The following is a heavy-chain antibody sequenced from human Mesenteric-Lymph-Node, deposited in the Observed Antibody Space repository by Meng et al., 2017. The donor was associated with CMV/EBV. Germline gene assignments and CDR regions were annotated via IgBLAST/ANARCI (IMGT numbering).Heavy chain of an antibody. CDR3: AKRDSAKYFDS. CDR1: GFTFSNYA. Sequence: GGSLRLSCAASGFTFSNYAMSWFRQAPGKGLEWVSTFGSTGATYYADSVKGRFTISRDNSKSTLFLQMNSLRAEDTAVFYCAKRDSAKYFDSWGQGTLVTVSS. V-gene: IGHV3-23*01. CDR2: FGSTGAT. D-gene: IGHD5-18*01. J-gene: IGHJ4*02.